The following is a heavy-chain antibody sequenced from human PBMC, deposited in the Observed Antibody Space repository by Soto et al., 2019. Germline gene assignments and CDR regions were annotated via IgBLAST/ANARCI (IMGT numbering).Heavy chain of an antibody. CDR2: IIPISGTA. CDR3: ARSQGSSTSLEIYDYYYYGMDV. CDR1: GGTFSSYA. Sequence: QVQMVQSGAAVKKPGSSVKVSCKASGGTFSSYAISWVRQAPGQGLEWMGGIIPISGTANYAQKFQGRVTITADESTSTADMELSSLRSEDTAVYYCARSQGSSTSLEIYDYYYYGMDVWGQGTTVTVSS. D-gene: IGHD2-2*01. J-gene: IGHJ6*02. V-gene: IGHV1-69*01.